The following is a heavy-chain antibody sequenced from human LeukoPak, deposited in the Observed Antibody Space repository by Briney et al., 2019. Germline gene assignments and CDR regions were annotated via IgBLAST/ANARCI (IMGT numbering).Heavy chain of an antibody. V-gene: IGHV1-18*01. D-gene: IGHD2-21*02. CDR1: GYTFTSYG. CDR2: ISAYNGNT. CDR3: ARFGAYCGGDCYYYYGMDV. J-gene: IGHJ6*02. Sequence: GASVKVSCTASGYTFTSYGISWVRQAPGQGLEWMGWISAYNGNTNYAQKLQGRVTMTTDTSTSTAYMELRSLRSDDTAVYYCARFGAYCGGDCYYYYGMDVWGQGTTVTVSS.